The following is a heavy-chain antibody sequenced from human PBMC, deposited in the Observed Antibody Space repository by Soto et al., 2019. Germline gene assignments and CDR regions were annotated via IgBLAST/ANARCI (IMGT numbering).Heavy chain of an antibody. CDR2: IYPGDSDT. J-gene: IGHJ6*02. V-gene: IGHV5-51*01. D-gene: IGHD2-8*01. Sequence: PGESLKISCNGSGYSFTIYCIGLVRQMPGKGLDWMGIIYPGDSDTRYSPSFQGQVTISADKSISTAYLQWSSLKASDTAMYYCARQDVLMVYASNYYYGMDVWGQGTTVTVSS. CDR1: GYSFTIYC. CDR3: ARQDVLMVYASNYYYGMDV.